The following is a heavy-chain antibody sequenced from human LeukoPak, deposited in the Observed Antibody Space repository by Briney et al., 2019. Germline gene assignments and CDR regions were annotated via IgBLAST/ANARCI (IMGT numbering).Heavy chain of an antibody. V-gene: IGHV1-2*06. CDR2: VNPNRGGT. D-gene: IGHD5-24*01. CDR1: GYTFTGYY. CDR3: ARDSRDGYSFDY. J-gene: IGHJ4*02. Sequence: ASVKVSCKASGYTFTGYYMHWVRQAPGQGLEWMGRVNPNRGGTNYAQKFQGRVTMTRDTSISTAYMELSRLRSDDTAVYYCARDSRDGYSFDYRGQGTLVTVSS.